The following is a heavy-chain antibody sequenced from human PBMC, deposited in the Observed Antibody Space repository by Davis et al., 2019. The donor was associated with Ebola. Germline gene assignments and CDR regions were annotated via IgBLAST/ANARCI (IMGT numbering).Heavy chain of an antibody. Sequence: GESLKISCAASRFTFSSYAMHWVRQAPGEGLDWVAVISDDGRNKYYADSVKGRFTISRDNSKNTLYLETNSLRAEDTAVYYCARSPSNSWHIFDYWGQGTLVTVSS. CDR1: RFTFSSYA. CDR2: ISDDGRNK. D-gene: IGHD6-13*01. J-gene: IGHJ4*02. V-gene: IGHV3-30*04. CDR3: ARSPSNSWHIFDY.